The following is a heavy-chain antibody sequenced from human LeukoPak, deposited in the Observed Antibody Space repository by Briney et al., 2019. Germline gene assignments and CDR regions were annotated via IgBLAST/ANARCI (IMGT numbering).Heavy chain of an antibody. CDR2: IYYSGST. J-gene: IGHJ4*02. V-gene: IGHV4-39*07. CDR3: ARDNYGSGSH. CDR1: GGSISSSNYY. Sequence: SETLSLTCTVSGGSISSSNYYWGWIRQPPGKGLEWIGSIYYSGSTYYNPSLKSRVTISVDTSKNQFSLKLSSVTAADTAVYYCARDNYGSGSHWGQRTLVTVSA. D-gene: IGHD3-10*01.